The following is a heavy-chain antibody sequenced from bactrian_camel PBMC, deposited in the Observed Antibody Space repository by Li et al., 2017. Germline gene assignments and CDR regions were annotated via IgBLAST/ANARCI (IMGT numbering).Heavy chain of an antibody. V-gene: IGHV3S53*01. CDR1: GVTFSSSC. CDR2: IDIDGAI. J-gene: IGHJ4*01. Sequence: VQLVESGGGSVQAGGSLRLSCAASGVTFSSSCMAWFRQAPGKEREGVAAIDIDGAIKYADSVKGRFTISKDTAANTLYLQMNDLKPEDTAMYYCAADRPLTAYGEIRCSESPAFDWWGQGTQVTVS. D-gene: IGHD6*01. CDR3: AADRPLTAYGEIRCSESPAFDW.